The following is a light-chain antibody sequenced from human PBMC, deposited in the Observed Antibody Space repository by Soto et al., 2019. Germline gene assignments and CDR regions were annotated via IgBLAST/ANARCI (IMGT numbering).Light chain of an antibody. J-gene: IGKJ5*01. V-gene: IGKV3-11*01. CDR1: QSVRNN. CDR3: QQRTNWPS. CDR2: DAS. Sequence: EIVLTQSPGSLSLSPGERATLSCRASQSVRNNLAWYQQQPGQAPRLLIYDASNRATGIPARFSGSGSGTDFTLTVSSLESEDFAVYHCQQRTNWPSFGQGTRLEIK.